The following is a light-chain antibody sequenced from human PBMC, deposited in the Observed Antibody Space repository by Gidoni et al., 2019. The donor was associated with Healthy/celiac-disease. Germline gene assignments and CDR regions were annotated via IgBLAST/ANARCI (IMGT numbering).Light chain of an antibody. Sequence: EIVLPQSPGTLSLSPGERATLSCRASQSVSSSYLAWYQQKPGQAPRLLIYGASSRATGIPDRFSGSGSGTDFTLTISRLEPEDFAVYYCQQYGSSPTFGQGTKLEIK. CDR3: QQYGSSPT. CDR1: QSVSSSY. V-gene: IGKV3-20*01. CDR2: GAS. J-gene: IGKJ2*01.